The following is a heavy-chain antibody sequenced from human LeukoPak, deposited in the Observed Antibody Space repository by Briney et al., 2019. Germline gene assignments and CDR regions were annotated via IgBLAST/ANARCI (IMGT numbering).Heavy chain of an antibody. Sequence: GASVKVSCKASGYTFTSYGISWVRQAPGQGLEWMGWISAYNGNTNYAQKLQGRVTMTTDTSTSTAYMELRSLRSDDTAVYYCARTYYYDSSGYYYLPMNWGQGTLVTVSS. J-gene: IGHJ4*02. V-gene: IGHV1-18*01. CDR2: ISAYNGNT. CDR1: GYTFTSYG. D-gene: IGHD3-22*01. CDR3: ARTYYYDSSGYYYLPMN.